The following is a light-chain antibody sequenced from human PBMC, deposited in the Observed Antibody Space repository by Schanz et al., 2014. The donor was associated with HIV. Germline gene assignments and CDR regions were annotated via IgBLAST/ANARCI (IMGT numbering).Light chain of an antibody. CDR3: QQSNTFPYT. V-gene: IGKV1-9*01. J-gene: IGKJ2*01. CDR1: QGISNS. Sequence: DIQLTQSPSFLSASVGDRVTITCRASQGISNSLAWYQQRPGKAPKVLIYAASTLQRGVPSRFSGSGSGTEFTLTISSLQPDDFATYYCQQSNTFPYTFGQGTKLEIK. CDR2: AAS.